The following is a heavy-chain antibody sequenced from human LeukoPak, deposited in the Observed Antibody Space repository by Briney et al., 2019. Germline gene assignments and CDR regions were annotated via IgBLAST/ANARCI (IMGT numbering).Heavy chain of an antibody. CDR1: GFTFASYA. CDR2: ISGSGGST. V-gene: IGHV3-23*01. J-gene: IGHJ4*02. D-gene: IGHD3-22*01. CDR3: AKSPMPYYYDSSGYSYFDY. Sequence: PGGSLRLSCAASGFTFASYAMSWARQAPGKGLEWVSVISGSGGSTYYADSVKGRFTISRDNSKNTLYLQMNSLRAEDTAVYYCAKSPMPYYYDSSGYSYFDYWGQGTLVTVSS.